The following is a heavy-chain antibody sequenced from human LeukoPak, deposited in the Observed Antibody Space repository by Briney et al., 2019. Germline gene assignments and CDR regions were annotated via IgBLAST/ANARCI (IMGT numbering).Heavy chain of an antibody. V-gene: IGHV3-53*01. J-gene: IGHJ4*02. CDR3: ARGLLASGDY. D-gene: IGHD3-3*02. Sequence: GGSLRLSCAASGFTASSNYMSWVRQAPGKGLEWVSIIYSGGNTYYAASVKGRFTISIDNTKNTLYLQMNSLRAEDTAVYYCARGLLASGDYWGQGTLVTVSS. CDR2: IYSGGNT. CDR1: GFTASSNY.